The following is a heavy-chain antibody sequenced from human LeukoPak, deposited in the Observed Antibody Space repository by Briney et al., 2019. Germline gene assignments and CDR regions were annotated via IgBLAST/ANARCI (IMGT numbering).Heavy chain of an antibody. J-gene: IGHJ4*02. CDR2: ISTSGGDT. V-gene: IGHV3-23*01. CDR1: GFTFSSYA. CDR3: AKVGSVWYIDY. D-gene: IGHD3-10*01. Sequence: PGGSLRLSCAASGFTFSSYAMSWVRQGPGKGLEWVSAISTSGGDTYYGDSVKGRFAISRDNSKSTLYLQMNSLRAEDTAVYYCAKVGSVWYIDYWGQGALVTASS.